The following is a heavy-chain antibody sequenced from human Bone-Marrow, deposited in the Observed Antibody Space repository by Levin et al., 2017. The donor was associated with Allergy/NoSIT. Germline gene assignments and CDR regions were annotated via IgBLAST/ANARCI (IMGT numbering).Heavy chain of an antibody. CDR2: VNNGGNA. CDR3: AKDHESTGWPTVDA. D-gene: IGHD6-19*01. V-gene: IGHV3-23*01. CDR1: GFTFSRFA. J-gene: IGHJ4*02. Sequence: GGSLRLSCAASGFTFSRFAMSWVRQAPGKGLEWVASVNNGGNAYYADSVMGRFSISRDTSKDTLDLQMDNLRVEDSAVYYCAKDHESTGWPTVDAWGQGTLVSVSS.